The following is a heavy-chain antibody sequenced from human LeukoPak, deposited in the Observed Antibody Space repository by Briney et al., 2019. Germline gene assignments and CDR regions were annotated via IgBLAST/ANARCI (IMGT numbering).Heavy chain of an antibody. CDR2: INQGGSDK. CDR1: GFTFSSHW. CDR3: TRDRSRAEDD. J-gene: IGHJ4*02. V-gene: IGHV3-7*01. Sequence: GGSLSLSCAASGFTFSSHWMSWVRQAPGKGLEWVANINQGGSDKYYVDSVKGRFTISRDNANNLLYLQMNSLRGEDTAVYYCTRDRSRAEDDWGQGTLVTVSS. D-gene: IGHD1-14*01.